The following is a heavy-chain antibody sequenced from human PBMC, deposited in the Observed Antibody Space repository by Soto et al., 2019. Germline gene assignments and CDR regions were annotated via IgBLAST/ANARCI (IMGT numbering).Heavy chain of an antibody. Sequence: QVQLVQSGAEVKKPGASVKVSCKASGYTFTSFYMHWVRQAPGQGLEWMGIINPSGTTTDYAQKFQGRVTMSRDTSTSTYYMELSSLTSEDTAVYYCAKPQNDRHYYYGMEVWGQGTAVTVSS. J-gene: IGHJ6*02. CDR3: AKPQNDRHYYYGMEV. D-gene: IGHD1-1*01. CDR2: INPSGTTT. CDR1: GYTFTSFY. V-gene: IGHV1-46*01.